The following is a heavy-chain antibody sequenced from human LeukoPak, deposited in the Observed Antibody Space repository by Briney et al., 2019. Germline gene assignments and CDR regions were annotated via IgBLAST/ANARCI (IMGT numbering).Heavy chain of an antibody. CDR1: GFTFSIYW. Sequence: GGSLSLSCAASGFTFSIYWMSWVRQPPGKGLEWVAVISYDGSNKYYADSVKGRFTISRDNSKNTLYLQMNSLRAEDTAVYYCARAPYSSSWYDYWGQGTLVTVSS. J-gene: IGHJ4*02. V-gene: IGHV3-30*01. CDR2: ISYDGSNK. CDR3: ARAPYSSSWYDY. D-gene: IGHD6-13*01.